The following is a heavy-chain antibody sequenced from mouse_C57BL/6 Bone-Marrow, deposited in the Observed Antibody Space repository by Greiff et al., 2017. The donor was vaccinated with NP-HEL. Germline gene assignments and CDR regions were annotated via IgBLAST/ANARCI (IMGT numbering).Heavy chain of an antibody. Sequence: VQLQQSGTELVKPGTSVKLSCKSSGYTFTSYWMHWVKQRPGQGLVWIGNINRSNGGTNYNEKFKSKATLTVDKSSSTAYMQLSSLTSDDSAVYDCAREGRWVRRGYWYFDVWDTGTTVTVSS. D-gene: IGHD2-2*01. CDR3: AREGRWVRRGYWYFDV. CDR1: GYTFTSYW. CDR2: INRSNGGT. J-gene: IGHJ1*03. V-gene: IGHV1-53*01.